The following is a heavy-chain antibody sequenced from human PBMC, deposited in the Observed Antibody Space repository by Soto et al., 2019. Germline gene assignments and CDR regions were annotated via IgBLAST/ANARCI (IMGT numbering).Heavy chain of an antibody. Sequence: GGSLRLSCAASGFTFSDYYMSWIRQAPGKGLEWVSYISSSGASIYYAVSVKGRFTISRDNAENSLSLQMNSLRAEDTAVYYCVRGGWSSSGGIAASWGQGTLVTVSS. CDR3: VRGGWSSSGGIAAS. CDR1: GFTFSDYY. J-gene: IGHJ5*02. D-gene: IGHD6-13*01. CDR2: ISSSGASI. V-gene: IGHV3-11*01.